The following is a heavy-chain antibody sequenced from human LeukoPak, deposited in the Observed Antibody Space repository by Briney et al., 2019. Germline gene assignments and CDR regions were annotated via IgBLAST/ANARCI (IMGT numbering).Heavy chain of an antibody. Sequence: PGGSLRLSCAASGFTFSSYAMSWVRQAPGKGLEWVSAISGSGGRTYYADSVKGRFTISRDNSKNTLYLQMNSLRAEDTAVYYCAKSADIVVVPAAMSWVYWGQGTLVTVSS. CDR2: ISGSGGRT. J-gene: IGHJ4*02. D-gene: IGHD2-2*01. CDR1: GFTFSSYA. V-gene: IGHV3-23*01. CDR3: AKSADIVVVPAAMSWVY.